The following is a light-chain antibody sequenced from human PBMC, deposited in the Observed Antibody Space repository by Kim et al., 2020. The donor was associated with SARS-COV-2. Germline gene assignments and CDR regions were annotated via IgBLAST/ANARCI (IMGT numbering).Light chain of an antibody. CDR2: DAS. J-gene: IGKJ2*01. CDR1: QNINKW. CDR3: QQHNLY. Sequence: GDRVTITCRARQNINKWLAWYQQKPGKAPKLLIHDASSLVSGVPSRFSGSGSGTEFTLTISSLQPDDSATYYCQQHNLYFGLGTKLEI. V-gene: IGKV1-5*01.